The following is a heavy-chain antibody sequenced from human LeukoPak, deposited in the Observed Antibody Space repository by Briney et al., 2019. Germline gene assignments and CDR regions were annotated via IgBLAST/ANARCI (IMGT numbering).Heavy chain of an antibody. CDR3: ARCSVAGLDY. V-gene: IGHV4-61*02. CDR2: IYTSGST. D-gene: IGHD6-19*01. Sequence: PSETLSLTCTVSGGSISSGSYHWSWIRQPAGKGLEWIGRIYTSGSTNYNPSLKSRVTISVDTSKNQFSLKLSSVTAADTAVYYCARCSVAGLDYWGQGTLVTVSS. J-gene: IGHJ4*02. CDR1: GGSISSGSYH.